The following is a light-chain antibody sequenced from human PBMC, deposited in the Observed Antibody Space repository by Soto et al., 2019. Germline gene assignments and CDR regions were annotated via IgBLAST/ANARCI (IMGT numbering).Light chain of an antibody. CDR2: GAS. J-gene: IGKJ5*01. V-gene: IGKV3-20*01. CDR1: QFVSSRF. Sequence: IVLTHSPGTLSLSPWESATLLCRASQFVSSRFLAWYQQKPGQAPRLLIYGASSRATGIPDRFSGSGSGTDFTLTITPLEPEDFVVYFCQQYGSSPITFGQGTRLEIK. CDR3: QQYGSSPIT.